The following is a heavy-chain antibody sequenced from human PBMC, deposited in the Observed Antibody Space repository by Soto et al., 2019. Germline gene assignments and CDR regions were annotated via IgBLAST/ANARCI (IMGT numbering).Heavy chain of an antibody. CDR1: GGSISSSSYY. CDR2: IYYSGST. D-gene: IGHD3-9*01. CDR3: ARHFDILTGYPYGMDV. J-gene: IGHJ6*02. Sequence: SETLSLACTVSGGSISSSSYYWGWIRQPPGKGLEWIGSIYYSGSTYYNPSLKSRVTISVDTSKNQFSLKLSSVTAADTAVYYCARHFDILTGYPYGMDVWGQGTTVT. V-gene: IGHV4-39*01.